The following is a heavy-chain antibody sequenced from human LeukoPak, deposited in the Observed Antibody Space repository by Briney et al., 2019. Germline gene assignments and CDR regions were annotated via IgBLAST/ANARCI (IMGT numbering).Heavy chain of an antibody. CDR2: IYYSGST. CDR1: GGSISSYY. CDR3: ARELRYDNSDSGAF. Sequence: PSETLSLTCTVSGGSISSYYWSWIRQSPGKGLEWIGYIYYSGSTNYNPSLKSRVTISVDTSKNQFSLKLSSVTAADTAVYYCARELRYDNSDSGAFWGQGTVVTVSS. D-gene: IGHD3-22*01. J-gene: IGHJ3*01. V-gene: IGHV4-59*12.